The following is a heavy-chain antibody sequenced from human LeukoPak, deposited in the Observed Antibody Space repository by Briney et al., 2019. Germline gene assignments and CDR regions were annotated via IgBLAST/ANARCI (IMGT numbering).Heavy chain of an antibody. CDR1: GFTFSTYW. V-gene: IGHV3-7*01. CDR3: ARESHIGYFDY. Sequence: GGSLRLSCAASGFTFSTYWMTWVRQAPGKGLEWVANIKQDGSEKYYVDSVKGRFTISRDNSKNTLYLQMNSLRAEDTAVYYCARESHIGYFDYWGQGTLVTVSS. J-gene: IGHJ4*02. D-gene: IGHD5-12*01. CDR2: IKQDGSEK.